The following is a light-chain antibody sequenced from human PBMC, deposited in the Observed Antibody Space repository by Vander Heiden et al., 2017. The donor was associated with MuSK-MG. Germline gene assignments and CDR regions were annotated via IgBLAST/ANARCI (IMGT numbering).Light chain of an antibody. V-gene: IGKV3-11*01. CDR2: DAS. CDR3: QQGSNWAPHT. Sequence: EVVLTQSPATLPLPPAEGSTLSCRASQSVSSYLAWYQQRPGLAPRLLIYDASNMATGTPARFSGSGSGTGFTLTISSREPIDFAVYYCQQGSNWAPHTYGGGTKMKIK. CDR1: QSVSSY. J-gene: IGKJ4*01.